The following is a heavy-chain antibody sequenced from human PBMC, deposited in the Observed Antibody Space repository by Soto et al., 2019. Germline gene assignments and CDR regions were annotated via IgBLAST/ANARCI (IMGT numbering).Heavy chain of an antibody. Sequence: GGSLRLSCAASGFTFSSYAMSWVRQAPGKGLEWVSAISGSGGSTYYADSGTGRFTISRDNSKNKLYLQMNSLRAEDTAVYYCAGNNCSGGSCYWTYYYYYMDVWGKGTTVTVSS. V-gene: IGHV3-23*01. CDR2: ISGSGGST. J-gene: IGHJ6*03. CDR3: AGNNCSGGSCYWTYYYYYMDV. CDR1: GFTFSSYA. D-gene: IGHD2-15*01.